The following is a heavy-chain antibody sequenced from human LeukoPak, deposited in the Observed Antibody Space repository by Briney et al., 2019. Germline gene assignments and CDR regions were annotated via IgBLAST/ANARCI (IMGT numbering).Heavy chain of an antibody. D-gene: IGHD5-18*01. J-gene: IGHJ3*02. V-gene: IGHV1-18*01. CDR2: ISAYNGNT. Sequence: ASVKVSCKASGYTFTSYGISWVRQAPGQGLEWMGWISAYNGNTHYAQKLQGRVTMTTDTSTSTVYMELRSLRSDDTAVYYCARTWIQLWDDAFDIWGQGTMVTVSS. CDR3: ARTWIQLWDDAFDI. CDR1: GYTFTSYG.